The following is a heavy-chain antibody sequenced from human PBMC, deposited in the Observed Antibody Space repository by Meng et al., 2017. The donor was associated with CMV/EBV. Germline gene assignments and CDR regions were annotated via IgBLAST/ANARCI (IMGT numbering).Heavy chain of an antibody. D-gene: IGHD6-19*01. V-gene: IGHV1-2*02. J-gene: IGHJ4*02. CDR3: ARMVSSGYYYFDY. CDR1: GYTFTGYY. CDR2: INPNSGGT. Sequence: ASVKVSCKASGYTFTGYYMYWVRQAPGQGLEWMGWINPNSGGTNYAQKFQGRVTMTRDTSISTAYMELSRLRSDDTAVYYCARMVSSGYYYFDYWGQGTLVTVSS.